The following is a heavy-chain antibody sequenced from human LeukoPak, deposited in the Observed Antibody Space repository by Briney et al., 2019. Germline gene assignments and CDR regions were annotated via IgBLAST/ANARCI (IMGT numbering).Heavy chain of an antibody. D-gene: IGHD5-12*01. V-gene: IGHV3-9*01. CDR3: AKDRVVSGYGPLDI. J-gene: IGHJ3*02. CDR1: GLTFDDFA. Sequence: GGSLRLSCAASGLTFDDFAFHWVRQVPGKGLEWVSAISWNSGYISYADSVKGRFTISRDNAMNALYLQMTNLRPEATALYYCAKDRVVSGYGPLDIWGQGTMVTVSS. CDR2: ISWNSGYI.